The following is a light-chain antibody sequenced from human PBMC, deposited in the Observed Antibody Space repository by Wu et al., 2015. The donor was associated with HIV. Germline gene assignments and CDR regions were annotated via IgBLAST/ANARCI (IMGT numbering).Light chain of an antibody. V-gene: IGKV3-11*01. Sequence: EIALTQSPATLSLSPGERATLSCRASQIVDSYLAWYQQRPGQAPRLLIYGASNRATGVPARFSGSGSGTDFTLTITSLEPEDFAVYYCQQYESSITFGQGTRLDIK. CDR1: QIVDSY. J-gene: IGKJ5*01. CDR2: GAS. CDR3: QQYESSIT.